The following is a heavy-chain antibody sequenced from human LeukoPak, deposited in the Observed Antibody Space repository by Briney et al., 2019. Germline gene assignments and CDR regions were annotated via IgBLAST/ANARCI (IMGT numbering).Heavy chain of an antibody. CDR1: GFTFSSYA. D-gene: IGHD6-6*01. Sequence: GGSLRLSCAASGFTFSSYAMSWVRQAPGKGLEWVSAISGSGGSTYYADSVKGRFTISRDNSRNTLYLQMNSLRAEDTAVYYCARRYSSSSWSLFDYWGQGTLVTVSS. CDR2: ISGSGGST. J-gene: IGHJ4*02. CDR3: ARRYSSSSWSLFDY. V-gene: IGHV3-23*01.